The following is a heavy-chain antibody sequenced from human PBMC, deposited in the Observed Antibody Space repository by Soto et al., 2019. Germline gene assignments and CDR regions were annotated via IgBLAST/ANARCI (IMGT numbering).Heavy chain of an antibody. CDR3: ARDPGAVAGTYGMDV. J-gene: IGHJ6*02. CDR1: GGTFSSYA. Sequence: SVNVSCKAAGGTFSSYAISWVRQAPGQGLEWMGGIIPIFGTANYAQKFQGRVTITADESTSTAYMELSSLRSEDTAVYYCARDPGAVAGTYGMDVWGQGTTVTVSS. V-gene: IGHV1-69*13. CDR2: IIPIFGTA. D-gene: IGHD6-19*01.